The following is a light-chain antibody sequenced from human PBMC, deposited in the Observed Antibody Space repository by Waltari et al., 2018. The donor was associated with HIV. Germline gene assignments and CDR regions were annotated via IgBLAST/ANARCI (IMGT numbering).Light chain of an antibody. CDR2: EVN. V-gene: IGLV2-14*01. CDR3: GSYTSSTAWV. Sequence: QSALTQPASVSGSPGQSITISCTGTTSAFGDYDHVSWYQQHPGKTPKRIIYEVNNRPSGVSNRFAGAQSGNTASLTTSGLQAEDEADYYCGSYTSSTAWVFGGGT. CDR1: TSAFGDYDH. J-gene: IGLJ3*02.